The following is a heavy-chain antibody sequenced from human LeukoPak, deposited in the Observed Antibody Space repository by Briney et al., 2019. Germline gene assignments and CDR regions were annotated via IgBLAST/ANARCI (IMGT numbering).Heavy chain of an antibody. CDR1: GSTFSSYA. CDR3: AKVASKERRLGELPFFDS. J-gene: IGHJ4*02. V-gene: IGHV3-23*01. Sequence: GGSLRLSCTASGSTFSSYAMSWVRQAPGKGLEWVSTISGSGGSTYNADSVKGRFTISRDNSKNTLYLQMNSLRAEDTAVYYCAKVASKERRLGELPFFDSWGQGTLVTVSS. D-gene: IGHD3-16*02. CDR2: ISGSGGST.